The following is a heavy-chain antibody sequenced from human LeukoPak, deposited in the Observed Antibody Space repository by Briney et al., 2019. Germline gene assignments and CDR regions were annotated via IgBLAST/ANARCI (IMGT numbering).Heavy chain of an antibody. CDR2: VIPIFGTA. J-gene: IGHJ4*02. Sequence: SVKVSCKASGGTFSSDVISWVRQAPGQGLEWMGGVIPIFGTANYAQKFQGRVTITTEESTSTAYMELSSLRSEDTAVYYCARGLLYYGDYKYYFDYWGQGTLVTVSS. CDR3: ARGLLYYGDYKYYFDY. CDR1: GGTFSSDV. D-gene: IGHD4-17*01. V-gene: IGHV1-69*05.